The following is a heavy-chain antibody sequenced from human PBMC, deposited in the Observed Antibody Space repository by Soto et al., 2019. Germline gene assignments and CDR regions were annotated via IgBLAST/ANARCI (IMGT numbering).Heavy chain of an antibody. CDR1: GGTFSSYA. Sequence: ASVKVSCKASGGTFSSYAISWVRQAPGQGLEWMGGIIPIFGTANYAQKFQGRVTITADESTSTAYMELSSLRSEDTAVYYCARAGDYYDSSGPPGGMDVWGQGTTVTVSS. CDR3: ARAGDYYDSSGPPGGMDV. J-gene: IGHJ6*02. CDR2: IIPIFGTA. D-gene: IGHD3-22*01. V-gene: IGHV1-69*13.